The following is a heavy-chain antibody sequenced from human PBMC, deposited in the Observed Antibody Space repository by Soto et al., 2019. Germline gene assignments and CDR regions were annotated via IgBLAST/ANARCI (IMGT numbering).Heavy chain of an antibody. CDR2: ISGSGGST. CDR3: AKDTTYVVGATMGSRFDY. CDR1: GFTFSNYA. V-gene: IGHV3-23*01. D-gene: IGHD1-26*01. J-gene: IGHJ4*02. Sequence: GGSLRLSCGASGFTFSNYAMSWVRQAPGKGLEWVSAISGSGGSTYYADSVKGRFTISRDNSKNTLYLQMNSLRAEDTAVYYCAKDTTYVVGATMGSRFDYWGQGTLVTVSS.